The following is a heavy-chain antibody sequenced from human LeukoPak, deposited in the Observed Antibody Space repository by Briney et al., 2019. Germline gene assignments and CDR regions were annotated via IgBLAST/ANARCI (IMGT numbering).Heavy chain of an antibody. J-gene: IGHJ4*02. CDR1: GYTFTGYY. CDR3: ARAGNYGDYVFYFDF. Sequence: ASVKVSCKASGYTFTGYYMHWVRQAPGQGLEWMRWINPNSGGTNYAQKFQGRVTMTRDTSISTAYMELSRLRSDDTAVYYCARAGNYGDYVFYFDFWGQGTLVTVSS. D-gene: IGHD4-17*01. CDR2: INPNSGGT. V-gene: IGHV1-2*02.